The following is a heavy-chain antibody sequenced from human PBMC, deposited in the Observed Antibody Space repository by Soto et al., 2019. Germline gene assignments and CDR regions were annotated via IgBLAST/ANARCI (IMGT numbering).Heavy chain of an antibody. V-gene: IGHV4-34*01. CDR1: GGSFIGYY. CDR2: INHSGST. Sequence: PSETLSLTCAVYGGSFIGYYWSWIRQPPGKGLEWIGEINHSGSTNYNPSLKSRVTISVDTSKNQFSLKLSSVTAADTAVYYCARGSLRWLRYYNFDYWGPGTLVTVSS. J-gene: IGHJ4*02. CDR3: ARGSLRWLRYYNFDY. D-gene: IGHD5-12*01.